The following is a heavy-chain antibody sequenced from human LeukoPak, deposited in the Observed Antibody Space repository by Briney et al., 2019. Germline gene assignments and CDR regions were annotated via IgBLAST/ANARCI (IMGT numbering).Heavy chain of an antibody. V-gene: IGHV3-7*03. J-gene: IGHJ5*02. CDR2: IKTDGSEK. Sequence: GGSLRLSCEASGFTFSSYWMSWVRQAPGKGLEWVANIKTDGSEKYYVDSVKGRFTISRDNAKNSLYLQMNSLRAEDTAVYYCAKDRDSGSGYYTWGLFDAWGQGTLVTVSS. CDR3: AKDRDSGSGYYTWGLFDA. D-gene: IGHD3-10*01. CDR1: GFTFSSYW.